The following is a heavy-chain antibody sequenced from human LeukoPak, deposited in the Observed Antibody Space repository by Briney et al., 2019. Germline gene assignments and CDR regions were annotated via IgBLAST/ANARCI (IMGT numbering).Heavy chain of an antibody. D-gene: IGHD3-10*01. CDR2: IYYSGST. CDR1: GGSISSYY. Sequence: SETLSLICTVSGGSISSYYWSWIRQPPGKGLEWIGDIYYSGSTNYNPSFKSRVTISVDTSKNQFSLKLSSVTAADTAVYYCARQGYGSGSYYNEGFDPWGQGTLVTVSS. CDR3: ARQGYGSGSYYNEGFDP. J-gene: IGHJ5*02. V-gene: IGHV4-59*08.